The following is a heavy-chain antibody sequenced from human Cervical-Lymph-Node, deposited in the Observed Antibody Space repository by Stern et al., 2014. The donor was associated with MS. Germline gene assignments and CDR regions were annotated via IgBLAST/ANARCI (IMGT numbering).Heavy chain of an antibody. CDR1: GGTFSSYA. V-gene: IGHV1-69*06. D-gene: IGHD1-14*01. CDR3: GRGGGGGPLIPGTNRVSPPVGKYSYYAMDV. CDR2: IVPFFGAT. J-gene: IGHJ6*01. Sequence: QVQLVESGAEVKKPGSSVKVSCKASGGTFSSYAISWVRQAPGQGLQWMGGIVPFFGATVYAQNFLDRVTISADKSTNTTYLELRSVRSGDPAFYYCGRGGGGGPLIPGTNRVSPPVGKYSYYAMDVWGQGTTVTVSS.